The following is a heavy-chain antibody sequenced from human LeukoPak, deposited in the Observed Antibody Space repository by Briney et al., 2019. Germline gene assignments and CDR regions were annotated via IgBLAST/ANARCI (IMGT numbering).Heavy chain of an antibody. CDR1: GFTLSDYA. CDR3: AKDYIARNQVYDAFDI. J-gene: IGHJ3*02. CDR2: ISGGGETT. V-gene: IGHV3-23*01. Sequence: GGSLRLSCAASGFTLSDYAMNWVRQAPGKGLEWVSHISGGGETTFYADSVKGRFAMSRDNFRSTLDLQMSSLTAEDTAVYYCAKDYIARNQVYDAFDIWGQGTMVTVSS.